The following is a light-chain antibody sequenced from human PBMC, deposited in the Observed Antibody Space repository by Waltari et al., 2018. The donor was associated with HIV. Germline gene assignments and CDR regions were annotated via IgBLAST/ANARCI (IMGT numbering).Light chain of an antibody. CDR3: QQYLRTPWT. J-gene: IGKJ1*01. CDR2: WAS. V-gene: IGKV4-1*01. Sequence: DIVMTQSPDSLAVSLGERATINCKSSQSVLSSSSYRDSLGWYQQKPGQPPKLLIYWASTRESGVPDRFSGSGSGTDFTLTISNLQAEDVAVYYCQQYLRTPWTFGQGTRVEIK. CDR1: QSVLSSSSYRDS.